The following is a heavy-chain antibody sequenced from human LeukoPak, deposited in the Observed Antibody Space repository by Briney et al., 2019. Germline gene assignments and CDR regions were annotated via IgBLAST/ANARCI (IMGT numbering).Heavy chain of an antibody. Sequence: GGSLRLSCAASGFTFSSYWMSWVRQAPGKGLEWVANIKQDGSEKYYVDSVKGRFTISRDNAKNSPYLQMNSLRAEDTAVYYCARDYYQSKYGSGPFDPWGQGTLVTVSS. CDR2: IKQDGSEK. J-gene: IGHJ5*02. CDR1: GFTFSSYW. CDR3: ARDYYQSKYGSGPFDP. D-gene: IGHD3-10*01. V-gene: IGHV3-7*01.